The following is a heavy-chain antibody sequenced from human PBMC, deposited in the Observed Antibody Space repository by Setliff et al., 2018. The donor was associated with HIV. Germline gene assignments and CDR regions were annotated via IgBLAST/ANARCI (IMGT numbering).Heavy chain of an antibody. CDR3: ARDGGSSGWYFVLGYSDY. CDR2: MYYTGST. V-gene: IGHV4-39*02. J-gene: IGHJ4*02. Sequence: SETLSLTCTVSGGSTDSGSYYWAWIRQPPGKGLEWTGSMYYTGSTYYNPSLKSRVTISIDTSKNQFSLKLNSVTAADTAMYYCARDGGSSGWYFVLGYSDYWGPGTLVTVSS. D-gene: IGHD6-19*01. CDR1: GGSTDSGSYY.